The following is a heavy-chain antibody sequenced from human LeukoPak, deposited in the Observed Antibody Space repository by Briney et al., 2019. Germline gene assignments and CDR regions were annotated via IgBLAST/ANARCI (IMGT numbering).Heavy chain of an antibody. CDR3: AKGGTEYSSTWPFDY. J-gene: IGHJ4*02. CDR1: NGSFSGHY. V-gene: IGHV4-34*01. D-gene: IGHD6-13*01. Sequence: SETLSLTCAVYNGSFSGHYWTWIRQPPGKGLEWIGEINQSGTMNYNPSLRSRVNMSLDRTNNQFSLKLTSVTAADTAVYYCAKGGTEYSSTWPFDYWGQGTPVTASS. CDR2: INQSGTM.